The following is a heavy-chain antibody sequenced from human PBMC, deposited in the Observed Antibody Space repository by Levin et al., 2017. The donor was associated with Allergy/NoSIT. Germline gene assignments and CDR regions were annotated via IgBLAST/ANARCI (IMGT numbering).Heavy chain of an antibody. V-gene: IGHV3-21*01. CDR3: AREEVVTDPPDY. CDR1: GFTFSDYN. J-gene: IGHJ4*02. D-gene: IGHD2-21*02. CDR2: ISPSTAYI. Sequence: PGGSLRLSCAASGFTFSDYNMNWVRQAPGKGLEWVSSISPSTAYIYYADSVRGRFTISRDNAKNSLYLQMNSLRAEDTAVYYCAREEVVTDPPDYWGQGTLVTVSS.